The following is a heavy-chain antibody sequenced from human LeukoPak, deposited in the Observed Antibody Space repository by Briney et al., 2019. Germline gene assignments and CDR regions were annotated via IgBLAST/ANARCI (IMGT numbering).Heavy chain of an antibody. V-gene: IGHV4-59*08. D-gene: IGHD6-19*01. CDR1: GGSINSDY. Sequence: SETLSLTCSVSGGSINSDYWNWIRQPPGKGLEWTGYIYYSGSTNYNPSLNSRVTISVDTSKNQFSLRLSSVTAADTAIYYCARAVSGRFDYWGQGTLVTVSS. CDR2: IYYSGST. J-gene: IGHJ4*02. CDR3: ARAVSGRFDY.